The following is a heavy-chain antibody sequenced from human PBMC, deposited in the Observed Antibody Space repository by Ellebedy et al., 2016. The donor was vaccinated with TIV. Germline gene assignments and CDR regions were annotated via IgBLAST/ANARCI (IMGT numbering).Heavy chain of an antibody. Sequence: PGGSLRLSCAAPGFTFSNYALSWVRQAPGKGLEWVSAISGGHAFYTDSVRGRFTISRDNSRNTLYLEMNSLRTEDTAVCYCAKEMDYGKPFDYWGQGTLVTVSS. CDR3: AKEMDYGKPFDY. V-gene: IGHV3-23*01. J-gene: IGHJ4*02. CDR1: GFTFSNYA. D-gene: IGHD4-17*01. CDR2: ISGGHA.